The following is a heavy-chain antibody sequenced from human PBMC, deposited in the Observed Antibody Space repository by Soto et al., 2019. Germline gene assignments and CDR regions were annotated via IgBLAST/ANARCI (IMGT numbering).Heavy chain of an antibody. CDR2: IYYSGST. V-gene: IGHV4-59*08. CDR1: GASTSKYY. Sequence: SETLSLTCTVSGASTSKYYWSWIRQPPGKGLEWIGYIYYSGSTSYNPSLKSRVTMSVDTSDNQFSLKLSSVTAADTAVYYCARHLYYYGSGSYYKGRYYYMDVWGKGTTVTVSS. J-gene: IGHJ6*03. D-gene: IGHD3-10*01. CDR3: ARHLYYYGSGSYYKGRYYYMDV.